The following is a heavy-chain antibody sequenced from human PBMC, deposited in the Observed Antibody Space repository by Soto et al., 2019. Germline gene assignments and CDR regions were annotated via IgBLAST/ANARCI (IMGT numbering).Heavy chain of an antibody. D-gene: IGHD3-3*01. CDR3: ATLLRFFGP. CDR1: GGSISRGDYY. V-gene: IGHV4-30-4*01. CDR2: IHYSGRT. J-gene: IGHJ5*02. Sequence: SETLSLTCTVSGGSISRGDYYWSWIRQPPGKGLEWIGYIHYSGRTYYNPSLKSRITISVETSKNQFSLKLNSVTAADTAVYYCATLLRFFGPWGQGTLVTVSS.